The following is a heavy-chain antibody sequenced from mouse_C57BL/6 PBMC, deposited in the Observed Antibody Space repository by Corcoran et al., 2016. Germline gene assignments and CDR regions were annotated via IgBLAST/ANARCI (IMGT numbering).Heavy chain of an antibody. J-gene: IGHJ2*01. V-gene: IGHV1-19*01. Sequence: EVQLQQSGPVLVKPGASVKMSCKASGYTFTDYYMNWVKQSHGKSLEWIGVINPYNGGTSYNQKFKGKATLTVDKSSSTAYMELNSLTSEDSAVYYCARRDSNSCYFDYWGQGTTLTVSS. D-gene: IGHD2-5*01. CDR3: ARRDSNSCYFDY. CDR1: GYTFTDYY. CDR2: INPYNGGT.